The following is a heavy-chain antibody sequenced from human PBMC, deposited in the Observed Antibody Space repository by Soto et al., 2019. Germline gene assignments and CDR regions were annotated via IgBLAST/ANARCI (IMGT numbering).Heavy chain of an antibody. Sequence: SETLSLTCPVSGGSISSYYWSWLRQPPGKGLEWIGYIYYSGSTNYNPSLKSRVTISVDTSKNQFSLKLSSVTAADTAVYYCASTPYYGMDVWGQGTTVTVSS. CDR2: IYYSGST. V-gene: IGHV4-59*01. CDR3: ASTPYYGMDV. J-gene: IGHJ6*01. CDR1: GGSISSYY.